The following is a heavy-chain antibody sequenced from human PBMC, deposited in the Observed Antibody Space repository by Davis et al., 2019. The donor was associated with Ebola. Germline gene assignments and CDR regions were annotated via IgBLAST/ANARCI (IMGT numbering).Heavy chain of an antibody. Sequence: GGSLRLSCAASGFTFDDCAMHWVRQAPGKGLEWVAVIWYDGSNKYYADSVKGRFTISRDNSKNTLYLQMNSLRAEDTAVYYCAKTYYYGSGIMDVWGQGTTVTVSS. V-gene: IGHV3-33*06. D-gene: IGHD3-10*01. CDR3: AKTYYYGSGIMDV. J-gene: IGHJ6*02. CDR2: IWYDGSNK. CDR1: GFTFDDCA.